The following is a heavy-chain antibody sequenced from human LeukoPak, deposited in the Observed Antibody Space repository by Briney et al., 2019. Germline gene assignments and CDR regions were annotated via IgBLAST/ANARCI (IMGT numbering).Heavy chain of an antibody. V-gene: IGHV1-69*05. CDR3: ARDRHSLPAPSGYIDPWFDP. CDR1: GGTFSSYA. CDR2: IIPIFGTA. Sequence: SVKVSCKASGGTFSSYAISWVRQAPGQGLEWMGGIIPIFGTANYAQKFQGRVTITTDESTSTAYMELSSLRSEDTAVYYCARDRHSLPAPSGYIDPWFDPWGQGTLVTVSS. D-gene: IGHD3-22*01. J-gene: IGHJ5*02.